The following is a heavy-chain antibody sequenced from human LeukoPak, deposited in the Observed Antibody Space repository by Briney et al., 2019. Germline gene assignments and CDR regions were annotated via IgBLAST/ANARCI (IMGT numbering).Heavy chain of an antibody. J-gene: IGHJ3*02. CDR2: ISYDGSNK. Sequence: PGRSLRLSCAASGFTFSNYALHWVRQAPGKGLEWVAVISYDGSNKYYADSVKGRFTISRDNSNNTLYLQMNSLRAEDTAVYYCARDLAWDAFDIWGQGTMVTVSS. V-gene: IGHV3-30-3*01. CDR3: ARDLAWDAFDI. CDR1: GFTFSNYA.